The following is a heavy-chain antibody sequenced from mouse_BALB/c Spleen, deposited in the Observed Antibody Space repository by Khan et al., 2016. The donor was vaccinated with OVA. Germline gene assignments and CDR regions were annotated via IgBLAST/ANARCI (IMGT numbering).Heavy chain of an antibody. D-gene: IGHD1-1*01. CDR2: INPHIGET. CDR1: GYSFTGYF. V-gene: IGHV1-20*02. J-gene: IGHJ2*01. CDR3: ASKNGSDFDY. Sequence: VQLKQSGPELVKPGASVKISCKASGYSFTGYFMNWVMQSHGKRLEWIGRINPHIGETFYNQKFKDKATLTVDESSSTAHMELRSLASEDSAVYYCASKNGSDFDYWGQGTTLTVSS.